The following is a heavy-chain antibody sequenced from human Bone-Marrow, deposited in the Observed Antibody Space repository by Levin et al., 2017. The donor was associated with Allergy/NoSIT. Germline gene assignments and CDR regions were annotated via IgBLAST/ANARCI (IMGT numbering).Heavy chain of an antibody. CDR2: IYYSGST. D-gene: IGHD3-3*01. CDR3: ARLSSHYDFWSGYPAPDY. J-gene: IGHJ4*02. Sequence: PSETLSLTCTVSGGSISSYYWSWIRQPPGKGLEWIGYIYYSGSTNYNPSLKSRVTISVDTSKNQFSLKLSSVTAADTAVYYCARLSSHYDFWSGYPAPDYWGQGTLVTVSS. V-gene: IGHV4-59*08. CDR1: GGSISSYY.